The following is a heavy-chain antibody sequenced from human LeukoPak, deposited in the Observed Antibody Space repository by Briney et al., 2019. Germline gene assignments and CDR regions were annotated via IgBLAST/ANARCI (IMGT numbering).Heavy chain of an antibody. D-gene: IGHD2-15*01. CDR3: AKHVGVVAATSYYFDY. Sequence: GGSLTLSCAASGFTFSTYSMSWVRQAPGKWLDWLSGISASVGTTYYADSVKGRFTISRDNSKNTLYLQMNGMRAEDTAVYYCAKHVGVVAATSYYFDYWGQGTLVTVSS. CDR1: GFTFSTYS. J-gene: IGHJ4*02. V-gene: IGHV3-23*01. CDR2: ISASVGTT.